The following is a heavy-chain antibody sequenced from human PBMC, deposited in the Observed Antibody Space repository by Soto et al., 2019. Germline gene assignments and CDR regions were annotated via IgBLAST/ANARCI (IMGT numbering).Heavy chain of an antibody. V-gene: IGHV3-23*01. D-gene: IGHD3-22*01. J-gene: IGHJ4*02. Sequence: GGSLRLSCAASGFTFSNYAMSWVRQAPGRGLEWVSGIGGRGTSSYYADSVKGRFAISRDNSYNTLFLQLHSLRAEDTAVYYCAKSRYADSSGDYYDFWGQGTRVTVSS. CDR3: AKSRYADSSGDYYDF. CDR1: GFTFSNYA. CDR2: IGGRGTSS.